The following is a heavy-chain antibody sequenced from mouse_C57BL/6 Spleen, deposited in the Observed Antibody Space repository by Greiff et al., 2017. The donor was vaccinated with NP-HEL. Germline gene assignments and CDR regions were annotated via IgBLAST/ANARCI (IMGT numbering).Heavy chain of an antibody. CDR1: GFTFSSYA. J-gene: IGHJ2*01. CDR3: AREGEFITTVVAFDY. D-gene: IGHD1-1*01. CDR2: ISDGGSYT. V-gene: IGHV5-4*01. Sequence: EVHLVESGGGLVKPGGSLKLSCAASGFTFSSYAMSWVRQTPEKRLEWVATISDGGSYTYYPDNVKGRFTISRDNAKNNLYLQMSHLKSEDTAMYYCAREGEFITTVVAFDYWGQGTTLTVSS.